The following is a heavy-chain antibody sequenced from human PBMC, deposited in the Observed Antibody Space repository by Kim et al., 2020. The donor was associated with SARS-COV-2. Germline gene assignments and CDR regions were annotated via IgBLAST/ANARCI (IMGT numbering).Heavy chain of an antibody. V-gene: IGHV3-49*04. CDR2: IRSKAYGGTT. D-gene: IGHD6-19*01. Sequence: GGSLRLSCTASGFTFGDYAMSWVRQAPGKGLEWVGFIRSKAYGGTTEYAASVKGRFTISRDDSKSIAYLQMNSLKTEDTAVYYCTSSRRWEWLVSGLTPSMYFQHWGQGTLVTVSS. CDR1: GFTFGDYA. J-gene: IGHJ1*01. CDR3: TSSRRWEWLVSGLTPSMYFQH.